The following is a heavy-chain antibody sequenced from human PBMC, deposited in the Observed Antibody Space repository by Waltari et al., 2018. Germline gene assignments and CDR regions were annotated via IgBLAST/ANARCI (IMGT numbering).Heavy chain of an antibody. V-gene: IGHV3-30*04. D-gene: IGHD3-10*01. Sequence: QVQLVESGGGVVQPGRSLRLSCAASGFTFSSYAMQWVRQAPGKGLWWGAVISYDVSNKYYADSVKGRFTISRDNSKNTLYLQMNSLRAEDTAVYYCARDIRGDGYNFNYWGQGTLVTVSS. J-gene: IGHJ4*02. CDR2: ISYDVSNK. CDR3: ARDIRGDGYNFNY. CDR1: GFTFSSYA.